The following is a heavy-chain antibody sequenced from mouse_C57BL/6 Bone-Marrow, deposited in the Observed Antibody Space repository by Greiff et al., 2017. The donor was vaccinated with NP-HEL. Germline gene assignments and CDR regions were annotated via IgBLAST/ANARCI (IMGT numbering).Heavy chain of an antibody. Sequence: VQLQQSVAELVRPGASVKLSCTASGFNIKNTYMHWVKQRPEQGLEWIGRIDPANGTTKYAPKFQGKATITADTAAHTAYLQLSSLTSEDTAIYYSARNYYYAPCAYWGQGTLVTVSA. J-gene: IGHJ3*01. CDR2: IDPANGTT. D-gene: IGHD1-1*01. V-gene: IGHV14-3*01. CDR1: GFNIKNTY. CDR3: ARNYYYAPCAY.